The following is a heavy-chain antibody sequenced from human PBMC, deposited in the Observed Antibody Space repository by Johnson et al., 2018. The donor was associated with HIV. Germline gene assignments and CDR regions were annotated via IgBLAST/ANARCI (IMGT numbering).Heavy chain of an antibody. CDR2: IGTAGYT. J-gene: IGHJ3*02. D-gene: IGHD3-22*01. CDR3: ARDLSMIVVANAFDI. CDR1: GFTFSNAW. Sequence: VQLVESGGGLVKPGGSLRLSCAASGFTFSNAWMSWVRQATGKGLEWVSAIGTAGYTYYPGSVKGRFTISRENAKNSLYLQMNSLRAGDTAVYYCARDLSMIVVANAFDIWGQGTMVTVSS. V-gene: IGHV3-13*01.